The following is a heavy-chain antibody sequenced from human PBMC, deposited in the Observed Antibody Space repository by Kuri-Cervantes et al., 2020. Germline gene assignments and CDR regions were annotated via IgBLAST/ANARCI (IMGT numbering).Heavy chain of an antibody. CDR3: ARVREFGDFEY. D-gene: IGHD3-10*01. J-gene: IGHJ4*02. CDR1: GFTFSDYY. V-gene: IGHV3-11*01. CDR2: LSNSGNTI. Sequence: GESLKISCAASGFTFSDYYMSWIRQAPGKGLEWVSYLSNSGNTIYYADSVKGRLTISRDTAKTSLYLQMNSLRAEDTAVYYCARVREFGDFEYWGQGTLVTVSS.